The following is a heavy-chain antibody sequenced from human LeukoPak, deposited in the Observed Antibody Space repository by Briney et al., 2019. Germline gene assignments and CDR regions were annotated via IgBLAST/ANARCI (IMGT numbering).Heavy chain of an antibody. Sequence: SSETLSLTCAVYGGSFSGYYWSWIRQPPGKGLEWIGEINHSGSTTYNPSLKSRVTISLDTSKNQISLKLSSVTAADTAVYYCANYYDSSGYYLTWGQGILVTVSS. J-gene: IGHJ4*02. CDR3: ANYYDSSGYYLT. CDR1: GGSFSGYY. CDR2: INHSGST. V-gene: IGHV4-34*01. D-gene: IGHD3-22*01.